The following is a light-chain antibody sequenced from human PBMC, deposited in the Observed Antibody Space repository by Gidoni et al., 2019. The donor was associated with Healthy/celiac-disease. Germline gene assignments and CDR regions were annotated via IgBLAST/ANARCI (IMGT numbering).Light chain of an antibody. J-gene: IGKJ2*01. Sequence: DIQLTQSPSFLSASVGDRVTITCRASQGISSYLAWYQQKQGKAPKLLIYAASTLQSGVPSRFSGSGSGTEFTLTISSLQPEDFATYYCQQLNSYPYTFXQXTKLEIK. CDR1: QGISSY. CDR2: AAS. CDR3: QQLNSYPYT. V-gene: IGKV1-9*01.